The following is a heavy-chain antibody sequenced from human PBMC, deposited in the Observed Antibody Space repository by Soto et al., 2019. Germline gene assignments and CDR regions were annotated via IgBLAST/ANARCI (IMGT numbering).Heavy chain of an antibody. V-gene: IGHV3-23*01. Sequence: EVQLLESGGGLVQPGGSLRLSCAASGFTFSSYAMSWVRQAPGKGLEWVSAISGSGGRTYYADSVKGRFTISRDNSKNTLYLQMNSLRAEDTAVYYCAKGRGQWLAGMAFDYWGQGTLVTVSS. CDR1: GFTFSSYA. J-gene: IGHJ4*02. CDR2: ISGSGGRT. D-gene: IGHD6-19*01. CDR3: AKGRGQWLAGMAFDY.